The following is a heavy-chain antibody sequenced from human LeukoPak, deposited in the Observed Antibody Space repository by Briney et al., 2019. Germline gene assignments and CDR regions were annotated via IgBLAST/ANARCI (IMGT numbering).Heavy chain of an antibody. D-gene: IGHD2-15*01. CDR1: GYSFTSYW. Sequence: GESLKISCKGSGYSFTSYWIGWVRQMPGKGLEWMGIIYPGDSDTRYSPSFQGQVTISADKSISTAYLQWSSLKASDTAMYYCARTAMGDCSGGSCYSDNALEIWGQGTMVTVSS. J-gene: IGHJ3*02. V-gene: IGHV5-51*01. CDR3: ARTAMGDCSGGSCYSDNALEI. CDR2: IYPGDSDT.